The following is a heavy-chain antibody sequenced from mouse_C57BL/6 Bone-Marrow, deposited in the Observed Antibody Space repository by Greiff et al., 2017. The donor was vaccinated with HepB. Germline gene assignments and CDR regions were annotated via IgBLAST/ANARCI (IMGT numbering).Heavy chain of an antibody. CDR2: ISSGGSST. CDR1: GFTFSSYG. CDR3: ARQGRYYYGSSYVKYYYAMDY. V-gene: IGHV5-6*01. Sequence: EVKVVESGGDLVKPGGSLKLSCAASGFTFSSYGMSWVRQTPDKRLEWVATISSGGSSTYYPDSVKGRFTISRDNAKNTLYLQMSSLKSEDTAMYYWARQGRYYYGSSYVKYYYAMDYWGQGTSVTVSS. J-gene: IGHJ4*01. D-gene: IGHD1-1*01.